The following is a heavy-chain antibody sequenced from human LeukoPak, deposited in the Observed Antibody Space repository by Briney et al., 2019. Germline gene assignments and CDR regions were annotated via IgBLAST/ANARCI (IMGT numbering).Heavy chain of an antibody. J-gene: IGHJ4*02. CDR1: GFTFDDYG. D-gene: IGHD6-19*01. CDR3: AREGIAVAVYLNY. V-gene: IGHV3-7*03. CDR2: IKQDGSEK. Sequence: GGSLRLSCAASGFTFDDYGMSWVRQVPGKGLEWVANIKQDGSEKYYVDSVKGRFTISRDNAKNSLYLQMNSLRAEDTAVYYCAREGIAVAVYLNYWGQGTLVTVSS.